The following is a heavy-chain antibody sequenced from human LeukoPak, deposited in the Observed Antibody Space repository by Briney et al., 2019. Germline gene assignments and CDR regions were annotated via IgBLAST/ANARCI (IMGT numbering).Heavy chain of an antibody. D-gene: IGHD1-26*01. V-gene: IGHV3-21*01. CDR1: GFTFSIYS. CDR2: ISSSSSYI. CDR3: ARDSAELDY. Sequence: GGSLRISCAASGFTFSIYSMNWVRQAPGKGLEWVSSISSSSSYIHYTDSVKGRFTISRDNAKNSLYLQMSSLTAEDTALYYCARDSAELDYWGQGTLVTVSS. J-gene: IGHJ4*02.